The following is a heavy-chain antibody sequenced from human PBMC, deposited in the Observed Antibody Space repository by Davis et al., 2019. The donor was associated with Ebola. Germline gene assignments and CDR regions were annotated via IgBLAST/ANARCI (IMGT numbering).Heavy chain of an antibody. V-gene: IGHV3-72*01. CDR2: IKNKGGSYTA. D-gene: IGHD3-10*01. CDR1: GFRFSDPY. CDR3: ALFGVLLWFGESGVDY. Sequence: PGGSLRLSCAASGFRFSDPYMDWVRQAPGKGLEWVGRIKNKGGSYTADYAASVKGRLTISRDDSKNSLYLQMNSLRTEDTAVYYCALFGVLLWFGESGVDYWGQGTLVTVSS. J-gene: IGHJ4*02.